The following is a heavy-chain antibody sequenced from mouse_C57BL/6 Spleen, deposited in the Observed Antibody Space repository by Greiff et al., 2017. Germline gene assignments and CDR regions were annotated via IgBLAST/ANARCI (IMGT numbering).Heavy chain of an antibody. CDR1: GYSFTDYN. CDR3: ASLYYCSRDYYAMDY. CDR2: INPNYGTT. Sequence: VQLQQSGPELVKPGASVKISCKASGYSFTDYNMNWVKQSNGKSLEWIGVINPNYGTTSYNQKFKGKATLTVDQSSSTAYMPLNSLSSEDSAVYYCASLYYCSRDYYAMDYWGQGTSVTVSS. J-gene: IGHJ4*01. V-gene: IGHV1-39*01. D-gene: IGHD1-1*01.